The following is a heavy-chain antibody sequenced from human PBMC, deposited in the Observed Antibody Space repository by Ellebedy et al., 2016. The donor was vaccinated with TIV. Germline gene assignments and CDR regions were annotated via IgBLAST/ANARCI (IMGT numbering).Heavy chain of an antibody. CDR3: AREGPIVGATQNWFDP. CDR2: IYYSGST. D-gene: IGHD1-26*01. Sequence: SETLSLXCTVSGGSISSGGYYWSWIRQHPGKGLEWIGYIYYSGSTYYNPSLKSRVTISVDTSKNQFSLKLSSVTAADTAVYYCAREGPIVGATQNWFDPWGQGTLVTVSS. J-gene: IGHJ5*02. CDR1: GGSISSGGYY. V-gene: IGHV4-31*03.